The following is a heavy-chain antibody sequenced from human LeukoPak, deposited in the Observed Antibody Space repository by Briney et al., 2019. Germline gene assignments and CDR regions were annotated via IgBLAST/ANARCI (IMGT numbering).Heavy chain of an antibody. CDR1: GYTFASYY. Sequence: ASVKVSCKASGYTFASYYMHWVRQAPGQGLEWMGIINPSGGSTSYAQKFQGRVTMTRDTSTSTVYMELSSLRSEDTAVYYCARGWDIVVVPAATLNWFDPWGQGTLVTVSS. V-gene: IGHV1-46*01. CDR3: ARGWDIVVVPAATLNWFDP. D-gene: IGHD2-2*01. J-gene: IGHJ5*02. CDR2: INPSGGST.